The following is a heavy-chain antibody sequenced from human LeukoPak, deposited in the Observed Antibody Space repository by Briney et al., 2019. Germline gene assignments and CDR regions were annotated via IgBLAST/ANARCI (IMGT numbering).Heavy chain of an antibody. CDR2: ISGSGGST. CDR3: AKDPPLYCTNGVCYRDWFDP. Sequence: GGSLRLSCAASGFVFTDNYMTWVRQAPGKGLEWVSAISGSGGSTYYADSVKGRFTISRDNSKNTLYLQMNSLRAEDTAVYYCAKDPPLYCTNGVCYRDWFDPWGQGTLVTVSS. CDR1: GFVFTDNY. V-gene: IGHV3-23*01. D-gene: IGHD2-8*01. J-gene: IGHJ5*02.